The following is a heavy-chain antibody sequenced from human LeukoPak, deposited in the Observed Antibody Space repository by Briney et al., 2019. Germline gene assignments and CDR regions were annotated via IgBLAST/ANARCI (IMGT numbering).Heavy chain of an antibody. CDR1: GFTSSSYA. CDR3: AKAQWELPLNYYFDY. CDR2: ISGSGGST. J-gene: IGHJ4*02. Sequence: GGSLRLSCAASGFTSSSYAMSWVRQAPGKGLEWVSAISGSGGSTYYADSVKGRFTISRDNSKNTLYLQMNSLRAEDTAVYYCAKAQWELPLNYYFDYWGQGTLVTVSS. D-gene: IGHD1-26*01. V-gene: IGHV3-23*01.